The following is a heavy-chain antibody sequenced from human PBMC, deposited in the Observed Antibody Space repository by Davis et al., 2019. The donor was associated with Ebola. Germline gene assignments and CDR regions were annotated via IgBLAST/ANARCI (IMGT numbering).Heavy chain of an antibody. CDR1: GFTFDDYA. V-gene: IGHV3-9*01. CDR3: VRDSIEGATTFDY. D-gene: IGHD1-26*01. Sequence: SLKISCAASGFTFDDYAMHWVRQAPGKGLEWVAGISWNSVIIVYADSVKGRFTISRDNAKNSLYLQMDSLRAEDTAVFYCVRDSIEGATTFDYWGQGTLVTVSS. CDR2: ISWNSVII. J-gene: IGHJ4*02.